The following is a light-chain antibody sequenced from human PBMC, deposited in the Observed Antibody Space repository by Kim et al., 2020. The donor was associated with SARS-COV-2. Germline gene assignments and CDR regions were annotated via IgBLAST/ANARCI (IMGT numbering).Light chain of an antibody. Sequence: GQSITISCTGTSSDIGAYNYVSWYQKNPGKAPKIMIYDVNRRPSGVSHRFSGSKSGNTASLTISGLQAEDEADYYCCSYTTSNTVIFGGGTKLTV. CDR1: SSDIGAYNY. V-gene: IGLV2-14*04. CDR2: DVN. J-gene: IGLJ2*01. CDR3: CSYTTSNTVI.